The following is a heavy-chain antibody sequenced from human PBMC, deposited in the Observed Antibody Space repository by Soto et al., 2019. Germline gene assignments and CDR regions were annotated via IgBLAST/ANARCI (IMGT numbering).Heavy chain of an antibody. CDR3: ARENGGNPIDS. CDR2: IYHSGRT. D-gene: IGHD2-15*01. CDR1: GGSISSSDW. J-gene: IGHJ5*01. V-gene: IGHV4-4*02. Sequence: PSETLSLTCVVSGGSISSSDWWSWVRQPPGKGLEWVGEIYHSGRTNYNPSLNSRVTISVDNSKNQFSLKLSSVTAADTAVYYCARENGGNPIDSWGQGTLVTVSS.